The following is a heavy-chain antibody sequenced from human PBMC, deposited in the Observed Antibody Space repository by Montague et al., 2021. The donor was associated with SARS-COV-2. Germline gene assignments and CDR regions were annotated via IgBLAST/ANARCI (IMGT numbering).Heavy chain of an antibody. J-gene: IGHJ4*02. CDR3: ARPDTNDYGGSFDY. CDR1: GFAFSSYS. D-gene: IGHD4-23*01. V-gene: IGHV3-21*01. CDR2: ISSSRSSYSYA. Sequence: SLRLSCAASGFAFSSYSMNWVRQAPGKGLEWVSSISSSRSSYSYAYYADSVKGRFTISRDNAKSSLYLQMDSLRAEDTAVYYCARPDTNDYGGSFDYWGRETLVTVSS.